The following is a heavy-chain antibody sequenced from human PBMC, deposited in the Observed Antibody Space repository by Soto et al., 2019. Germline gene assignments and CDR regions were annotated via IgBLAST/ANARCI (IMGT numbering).Heavy chain of an antibody. CDR2: INPNSGGT. V-gene: IGHV1-2*02. J-gene: IGHJ6*02. Sequence: RASEKVSCKASGYTITGYYMRWVRQAPGQGLEWMGWINPNSGGTNYAQKFQCRVTMTRDTSISTAYMELSRLRSDDTAVYYCARVGVYYYYCGMDVWGQGTTGTVSS. CDR1: GYTITGYY. CDR3: ARVGVYYYYCGMDV.